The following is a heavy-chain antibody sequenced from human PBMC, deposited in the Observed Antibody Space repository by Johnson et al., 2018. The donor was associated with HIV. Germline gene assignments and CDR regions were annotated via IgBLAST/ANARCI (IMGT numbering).Heavy chain of an antibody. CDR3: ARAIAPYTYYLEGDALDI. V-gene: IGHV3-30*02. J-gene: IGHJ3*02. D-gene: IGHD4-11*01. CDR2: IRYDGSNK. Sequence: QVQLVESGGGVVQPGGSLRLSCAASGFTFSSYGMHWVRQAPGKGLEWVAFIRYDGSNKYYADSVEDRFTISRDNSKNTLYLQMNSLGPGDTAVYYCARAIAPYTYYLEGDALDIWGQGTVVTVSS. CDR1: GFTFSSYG.